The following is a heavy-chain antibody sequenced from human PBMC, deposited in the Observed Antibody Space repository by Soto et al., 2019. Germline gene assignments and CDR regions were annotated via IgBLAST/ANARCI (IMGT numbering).Heavy chain of an antibody. CDR2: TRDKAHSYTT. J-gene: IGHJ3*02. D-gene: IGHD6-13*01. V-gene: IGHV3-72*01. Sequence: VQLVESGGGLVQPGGSLRLSCAASGFIFSDHYMDWVRQAPGKGLEWVGRTRDKAHSYTTEYAASVKGRFTISRDDSKNSLFLQMNSLKTEDTAVYYCARVRSSSWGLDAFDIWGQGTMVTVSS. CDR3: ARVRSSSWGLDAFDI. CDR1: GFIFSDHY.